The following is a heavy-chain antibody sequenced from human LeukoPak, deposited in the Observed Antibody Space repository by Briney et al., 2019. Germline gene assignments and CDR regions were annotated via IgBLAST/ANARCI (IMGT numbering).Heavy chain of an antibody. CDR3: VTIVETSIDAFDI. V-gene: IGHV3-74*01. CDR1: GFTFRKFW. Sequence: GGSLRLSCAASGFTFRKFWLHWVRHSPGKGLVWVSRINPDDKSTSYADSVKGRFTISSDNAQNTLYLQMNSLRAEDTAVYYCVTIVETSIDAFDIWGQGTMVTVSS. CDR2: INPDDKST. D-gene: IGHD2-21*01. J-gene: IGHJ3*02.